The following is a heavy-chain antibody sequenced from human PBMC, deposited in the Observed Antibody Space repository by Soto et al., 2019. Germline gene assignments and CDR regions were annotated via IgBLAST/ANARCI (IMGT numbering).Heavy chain of an antibody. Sequence: SVKVSCKASGGTFSSYTISWVRQAPGQRLEWMGRIIPILGIANYAQKFQGRVTITADKSTSTAYMELSSLRSEDTAVYYCARDRAGIAARLYNWFDPWGQGTLVTVSS. CDR1: GGTFSSYT. J-gene: IGHJ5*02. V-gene: IGHV1-69*04. D-gene: IGHD6-6*01. CDR2: IIPILGIA. CDR3: ARDRAGIAARLYNWFDP.